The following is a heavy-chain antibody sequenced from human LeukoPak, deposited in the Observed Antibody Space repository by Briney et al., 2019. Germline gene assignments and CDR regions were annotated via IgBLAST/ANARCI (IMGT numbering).Heavy chain of an antibody. CDR3: AKNTNTDWFDP. V-gene: IGHV3-23*01. CDR2: ISGSGGST. J-gene: IGHJ5*02. Sequence: GGSLRLSCAASGFTFSNYAMSWVRQAPGKGLEWASAISGSGGSTYYADSVKGRFTISRDNSKNTLYLQMNSLRAEDTALYYCAKNTNTDWFDPWGQGTLLTVSS. CDR1: GFTFSNYA. D-gene: IGHD2-2*02.